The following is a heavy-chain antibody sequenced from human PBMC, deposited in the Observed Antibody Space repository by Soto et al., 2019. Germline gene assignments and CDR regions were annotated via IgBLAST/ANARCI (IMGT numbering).Heavy chain of an antibody. D-gene: IGHD2-8*01. CDR3: AKVGVLRTDFRWFDL. CDR2: ITISGNYI. CDR1: GFAFQTYT. J-gene: IGHJ5*02. Sequence: GGSLRLSCAASGFAFQTYTMEWLRQPPGKGLEWVSSITISGNYIYYADSVKGRFTISRDNGRNSVYLQMNSLRAEDTAVYYCAKVGVLRTDFRWFDLWGQGTLVTVSS. V-gene: IGHV3-21*01.